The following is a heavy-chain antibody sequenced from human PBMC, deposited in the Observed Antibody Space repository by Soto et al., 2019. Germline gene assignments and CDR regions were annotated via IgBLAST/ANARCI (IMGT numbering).Heavy chain of an antibody. Sequence: EVQLVESGGGLVQPGGSLRLSCAASGFSFSSFWMTWVRQAPGKGLEWVANIKQDGSERQYVDSVKGRFTISRDNARNSLYLHMNSLRSEDTAVYYCAKASYWASDIGGQGTMVTVSS. CDR3: AKASYWASDI. D-gene: IGHD2-15*01. CDR1: GFSFSSFW. V-gene: IGHV3-7*03. CDR2: IKQDGSER. J-gene: IGHJ3*02.